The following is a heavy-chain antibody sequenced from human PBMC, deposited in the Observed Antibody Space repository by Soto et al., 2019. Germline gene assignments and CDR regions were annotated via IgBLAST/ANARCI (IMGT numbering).Heavy chain of an antibody. Sequence: GGSLRLSCAASEFTFSSYAMHGVRQAPGKGLEWVAFISYDGSNKYYGDSVKGRFTISGENSKNTLYLQMNSLRAEDTAVYYCARDYSGYYGLDVWGQGTTVTVSS. D-gene: IGHD6-13*01. CDR3: ARDYSGYYGLDV. CDR2: ISYDGSNK. V-gene: IGHV3-30-3*01. J-gene: IGHJ6*02. CDR1: EFTFSSYA.